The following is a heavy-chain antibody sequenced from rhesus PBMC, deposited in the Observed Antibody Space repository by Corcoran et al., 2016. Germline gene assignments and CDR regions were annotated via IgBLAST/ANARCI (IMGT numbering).Heavy chain of an antibody. Sequence: QLQLQESGPGLVKPSATLSLTFAVFGGSTSSNYWSWIRQPPGTGLEWVCSISGSGWSTDYNPSLMSRVTISTGTSKNQFSLKLSSVTAADTAVYYCAREGTGGYSSWTSYWYFDIWGPDTPITISS. V-gene: IGHV4-173*01. J-gene: IGHJ2*01. CDR2: ISGSGWST. CDR3: AREGTGGYSSWTSYWYFDI. D-gene: IGHD6-13*01. CDR1: GGSTSSNY.